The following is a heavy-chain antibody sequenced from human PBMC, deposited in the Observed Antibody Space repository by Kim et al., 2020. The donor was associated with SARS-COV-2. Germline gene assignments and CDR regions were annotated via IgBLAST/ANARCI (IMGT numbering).Heavy chain of an antibody. J-gene: IGHJ4*02. CDR1: GVSISSYY. CDR3: ARERSAGSSRDLDY. D-gene: IGHD6-13*01. V-gene: IGHV4-4*07. Sequence: SETLSLTCTVSGVSISSYYWTWIRQPAGKGLQWIGRIYTSESTNYNPSLKSRVTMSVDTSKNQFSLNLSSVTAADTAVYYCARERSAGSSRDLDYWGQGTLAT. CDR2: IYTSEST.